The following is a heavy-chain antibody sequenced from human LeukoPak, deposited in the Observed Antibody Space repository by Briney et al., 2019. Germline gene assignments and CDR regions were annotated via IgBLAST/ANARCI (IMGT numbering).Heavy chain of an antibody. CDR3: ARHLLSGDFWGIDY. V-gene: IGHV3-30*02. Sequence: TGGSLRLSCAASGFTFSSYGMHWVRQAPGKGLEWVAFIRYDGSNKYYADSVKGRFTISRDNAKNSLYLQMSSLRADDTAVYYCARHLLSGDFWGIDYWGQGTLVTVSS. J-gene: IGHJ4*02. CDR2: IRYDGSNK. D-gene: IGHD3-16*01. CDR1: GFTFSSYG.